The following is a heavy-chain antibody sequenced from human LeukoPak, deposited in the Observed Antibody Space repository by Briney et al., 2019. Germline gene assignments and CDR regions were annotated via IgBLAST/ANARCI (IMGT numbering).Heavy chain of an antibody. CDR1: GGSISSGGYY. V-gene: IGHV4-31*03. CDR3: ARDVGVAVAGTGYYYYGMDV. Sequence: SETLSLTCTVSGGSISSGGYYWSWIRQHPGKGLEWIGYIYYSESTYYNPSLKSRVTISVDTSKNQFSLKLSSVTAADTAVYYCARDVGVAVAGTGYYYYGMDVWGQGTTVTVSS. CDR2: IYYSEST. D-gene: IGHD6-19*01. J-gene: IGHJ6*02.